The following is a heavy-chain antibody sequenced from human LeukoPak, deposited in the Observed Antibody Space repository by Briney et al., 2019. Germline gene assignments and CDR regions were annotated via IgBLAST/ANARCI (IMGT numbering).Heavy chain of an antibody. CDR1: GGSISSYY. Sequence: SETLSLTCTVSGGSISSYYWSWIRQPPGKGLEWIGYIYYSGSTNYNPSLKSRVTISVDTSKNQFSLKLSSVTAADTAVYYCARVGSGGSRDRPFDIWGQGTMVTVSS. J-gene: IGHJ3*02. CDR2: IYYSGST. V-gene: IGHV4-59*01. D-gene: IGHD2-15*01. CDR3: ARVGSGGSRDRPFDI.